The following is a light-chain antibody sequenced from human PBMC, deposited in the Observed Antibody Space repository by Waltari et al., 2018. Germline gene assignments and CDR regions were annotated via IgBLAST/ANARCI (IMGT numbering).Light chain of an antibody. Sequence: QAVLTQPSSLSASPGASASLTCTLGSGINVGSSRIYWYQQKPGSPPQYLLNYKSDSDKEQGSGVPSRFSGSKDASANAGILVISGLQSEDDADYYCMIWHSRAYVFGTGTKVSVL. CDR1: SGINVGSSR. CDR3: MIWHSRAYV. V-gene: IGLV5-45*02. CDR2: YKSDSDK. J-gene: IGLJ1*01.